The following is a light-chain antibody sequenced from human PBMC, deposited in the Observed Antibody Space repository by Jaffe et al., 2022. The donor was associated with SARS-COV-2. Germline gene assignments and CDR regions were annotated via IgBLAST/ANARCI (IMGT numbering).Light chain of an antibody. Sequence: SSELTQDPVVSVAVGQTVRITCQGDSLRRYYASWYQQKPGQAPLLVIHGKNNRPSGIPDRFSGSSSGNTASLTITGAQAEDESDYYCNSRDSSGNQWVFGGGTKLTVL. CDR2: GKN. CDR1: SLRRYY. V-gene: IGLV3-19*01. J-gene: IGLJ3*02. CDR3: NSRDSSGNQWV.